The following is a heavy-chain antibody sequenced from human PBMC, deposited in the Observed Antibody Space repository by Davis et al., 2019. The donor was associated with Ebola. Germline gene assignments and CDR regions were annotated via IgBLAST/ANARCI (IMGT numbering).Heavy chain of an antibody. CDR1: GYTFNSYG. CDR2: IISIFGSA. V-gene: IGHV1-69*13. D-gene: IGHD3-22*01. J-gene: IGHJ4*02. Sequence: SVKVSCKASGYTFNSYGIAWVRQAPGQGLEWMGGIISIFGSATYTQKFQGRVTITADESTSTAYMELSSLRSEDTAVYYCARAIYYYDGSAYSDFWGQGTLVTVSS. CDR3: ARAIYYYDGSAYSDF.